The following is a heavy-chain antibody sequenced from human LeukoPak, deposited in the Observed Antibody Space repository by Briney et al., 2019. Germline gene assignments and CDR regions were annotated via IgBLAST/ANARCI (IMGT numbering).Heavy chain of an antibody. Sequence: GESLKISCKGSGYRFTSYCINWVRQMPGKGLEWMGTIDPSDSYTNYSPSFQGHVTISADNSISTAYLQWSSLKASDTAMYYCARLPQLGSDYWGQGTLVTVSS. D-gene: IGHD1-26*01. V-gene: IGHV5-10-1*01. CDR2: IDPSDSYT. CDR1: GYRFTSYC. CDR3: ARLPQLGSDY. J-gene: IGHJ4*02.